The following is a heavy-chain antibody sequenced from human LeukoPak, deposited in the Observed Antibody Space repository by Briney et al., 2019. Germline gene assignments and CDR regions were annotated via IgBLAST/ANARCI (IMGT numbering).Heavy chain of an antibody. CDR3: AHRLSGSYSFDY. Sequence: ESGPTLVKPTQTLTLTCTFSGFSLSATGVGVGWFRQPPGKALEWHALIFWDDDKRYSPSLKSRLTITKDTSKNQVVLTMTNMDPVDTATYYCAHRLSGSYSFDYWGQGTLVTVSS. CDR2: IFWDDDK. V-gene: IGHV2-5*02. J-gene: IGHJ4*02. CDR1: GFSLSATGVG. D-gene: IGHD1-26*01.